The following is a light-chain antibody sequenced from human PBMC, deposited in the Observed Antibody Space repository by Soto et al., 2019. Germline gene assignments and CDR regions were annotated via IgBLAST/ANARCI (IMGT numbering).Light chain of an antibody. CDR1: SSDVGGYNY. CDR3: SSYTSSSHYV. CDR2: EVS. J-gene: IGLJ1*01. V-gene: IGLV2-8*01. Sequence: QSALTQPPSASGSPGQSVTISCTGTSSDVGGYNYVSWYQQHPGKAPKLMIYEVSKRPSGVPDRFSGSKSGNTASLTVSGLQAEDEADYYCSSYTSSSHYVFGTGTKVTVL.